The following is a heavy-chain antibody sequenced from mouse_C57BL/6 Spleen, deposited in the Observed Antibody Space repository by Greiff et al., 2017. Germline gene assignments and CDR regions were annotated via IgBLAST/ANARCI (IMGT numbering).Heavy chain of an antibody. V-gene: IGHV5-17*01. CDR1: GFTFSDYG. D-gene: IGHD1-1*02. Sequence: EVQVVESGGGLVKPGGSLKLSCAASGFTFSDYGMHWVRQAPEKGLEWVAYISSGSSTIYYADTVKGRFTISRDNAKNTLFLQMTSLRSEDTAMYYCARHDYLDYWGQGTTLTVSS. CDR3: ARHDYLDY. CDR2: ISSGSSTI. J-gene: IGHJ2*01.